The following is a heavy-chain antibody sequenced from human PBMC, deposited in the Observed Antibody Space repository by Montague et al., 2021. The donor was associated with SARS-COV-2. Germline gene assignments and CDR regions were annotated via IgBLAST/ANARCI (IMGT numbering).Heavy chain of an antibody. CDR1: GFTFSSYG. CDR3: AKEGVVVGADGFDY. D-gene: IGHD3-22*01. CDR2: ISTTGANT. Sequence: SLRLSCAASGFTFSSYGMNLVRQAPMKGLEWVSAISTTGANTYYSGSVKGRFTISRDNSKNTLYLQLNSLRDEDTAVYYCAKEGVVVGADGFDYWGQGTMVIASS. J-gene: IGHJ3*01. V-gene: IGHV3-23*01.